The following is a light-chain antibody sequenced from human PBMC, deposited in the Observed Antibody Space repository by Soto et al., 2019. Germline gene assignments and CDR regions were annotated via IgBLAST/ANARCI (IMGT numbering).Light chain of an antibody. V-gene: IGKV3-15*01. J-gene: IGKJ4*01. CDR1: QSVSSN. CDR3: QQYNNWHPLT. CDR2: GAS. Sequence: EIVMTQSPATPSVSPGERATLSCRASQSVSSNLAWYQQKPGQAPRLLIYGASTRATGIPARFSGSGSGTEFTLTISSLQSEDFAVYYCQQYNNWHPLTFGGGTKVDIK.